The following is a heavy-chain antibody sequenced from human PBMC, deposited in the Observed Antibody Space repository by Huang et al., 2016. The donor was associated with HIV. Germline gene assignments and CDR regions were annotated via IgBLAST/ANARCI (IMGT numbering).Heavy chain of an antibody. V-gene: IGHV4-39*01. CDR2: IYYSGGT. D-gene: IGHD3-10*01. J-gene: IGHJ4*02. CDR1: GGSIRSDNYY. CDR3: ARLPGSITMIRGVITDPY. Sequence: QLQLQESGPGLVKPSETLSLTCTVSGGSIRSDNYYWGWIGQPPGKGLEWIGSIYYSGGTYYNPALKIRVTITVDTSKNQFSLKMRSVTAADTAVYYCARLPGSITMIRGVITDPYWGQGTLVTVSS.